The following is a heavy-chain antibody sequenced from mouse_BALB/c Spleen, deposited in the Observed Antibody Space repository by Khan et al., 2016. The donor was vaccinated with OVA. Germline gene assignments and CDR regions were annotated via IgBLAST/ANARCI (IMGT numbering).Heavy chain of an antibody. J-gene: IGHJ3*01. CDR3: ASHLTGSFAY. CDR2: ISSDGDYT. V-gene: IGHV5-6*01. Sequence: EVELVESGGDLVRPGGSLQLSCTASGFTFSSYSMSWVRQTPDKRLEWVATISSDGDYTYYPVNVKGRFTISRDNARNTLYLQMSSLKSEDTAMYYCASHLTGSFAYWGQGTLVTVSA. D-gene: IGHD4-1*01. CDR1: GFTFSSYS.